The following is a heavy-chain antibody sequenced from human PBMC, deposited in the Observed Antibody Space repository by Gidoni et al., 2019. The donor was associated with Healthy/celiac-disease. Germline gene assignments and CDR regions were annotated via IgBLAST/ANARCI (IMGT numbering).Heavy chain of an antibody. CDR2: INPNSGGT. D-gene: IGHD3-22*01. CDR3: ARDRDSSGYYYGWFDP. V-gene: IGHV1-2*02. J-gene: IGHJ5*02. Sequence: QLHLVQYVAEVQKPGASVTVSCKASGYPFTGYYMHWVRQGPGQGLEWMGWINPNSGGTNYAQKFQGRVTMTRDTSISTAYMELSRLRSDDTAVYYCARDRDSSGYYYGWFDPWGQGTLVTVSS. CDR1: GYPFTGYY.